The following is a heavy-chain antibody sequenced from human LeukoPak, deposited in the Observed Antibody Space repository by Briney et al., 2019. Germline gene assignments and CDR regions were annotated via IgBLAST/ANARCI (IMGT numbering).Heavy chain of an antibody. CDR1: GFTFSDYY. Sequence: KPGGSLRLSCAASGFTFSDYYMTWISQVPGKGLEWVSYITGGSTYAKYADSVKGRFTISRDNAENSLYLQMNSLRAEDTAVYYCAKDRVWEMATGNFDYWGQGTLVTVSS. CDR3: AKDRVWEMATGNFDY. J-gene: IGHJ4*02. V-gene: IGHV3-11*05. CDR2: ITGGSTYA. D-gene: IGHD5-24*01.